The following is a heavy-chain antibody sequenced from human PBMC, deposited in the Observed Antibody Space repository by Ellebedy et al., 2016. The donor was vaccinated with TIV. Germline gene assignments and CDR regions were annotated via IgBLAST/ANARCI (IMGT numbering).Heavy chain of an antibody. CDR2: IIPIFGTA. Sequence: AASVKVSCKASGGTFSSYAISWVRQAPGQGLEWMGGIIPIFGTANYAQKFQGRVTITADESTSTAYMELSSLRSEDTAVYYCARGVVDSSRGPPFDYWGQGTLVTVSS. CDR3: ARGVVDSSRGPPFDY. CDR1: GGTFSSYA. V-gene: IGHV1-69*13. D-gene: IGHD3-22*01. J-gene: IGHJ4*02.